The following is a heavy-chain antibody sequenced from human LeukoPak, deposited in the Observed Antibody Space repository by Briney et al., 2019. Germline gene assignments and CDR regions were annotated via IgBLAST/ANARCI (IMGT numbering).Heavy chain of an antibody. CDR2: IYTSGST. V-gene: IGHV4-4*07. Sequence: SETLSLTCTVSGGSISSYYWSWIRQPAGKGLEWIVRIYTSGSTNYNPSLKSRVTMSVDTSKNQFSLKLSSVTAADTAVYYCARRVVVAASYYYYMDVWGKGTTVTVSS. J-gene: IGHJ6*03. D-gene: IGHD2-15*01. CDR3: ARRVVVAASYYYYMDV. CDR1: GGSISSYY.